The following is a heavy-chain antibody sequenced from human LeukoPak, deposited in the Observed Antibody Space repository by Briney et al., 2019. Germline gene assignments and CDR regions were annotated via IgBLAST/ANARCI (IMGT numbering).Heavy chain of an antibody. Sequence: GGSLRLSCAASGLTVSSKDMSWVRQAPGKGLEWGSVIYSGGSTYYADSVKGRFTICRDNSKTPLYLQMNRLRAEDTAVYYCATLARYAFDIWGQGTMVTVSS. V-gene: IGHV3-53*01. CDR3: ATLARYAFDI. CDR1: GLTVSSKD. CDR2: IYSGGST. J-gene: IGHJ3*02. D-gene: IGHD5-12*01.